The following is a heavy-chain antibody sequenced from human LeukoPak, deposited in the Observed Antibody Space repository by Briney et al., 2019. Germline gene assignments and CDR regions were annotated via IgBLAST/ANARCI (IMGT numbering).Heavy chain of an antibody. J-gene: IGHJ5*02. Sequence: SETLSLTCTVSGGSISSSSYYWGWIRQPPGKGLEWIGSIYYSGSTCYNPSLKSRVTISVDTSKNQFSLKLSSVTAADTAVYYCARDHHVYNYYGSGSYYKVGFDPWGQGTLVTVSS. CDR3: ARDHHVYNYYGSGSYYKVGFDP. D-gene: IGHD3-10*01. V-gene: IGHV4-39*07. CDR1: GGSISSSSYY. CDR2: IYYSGST.